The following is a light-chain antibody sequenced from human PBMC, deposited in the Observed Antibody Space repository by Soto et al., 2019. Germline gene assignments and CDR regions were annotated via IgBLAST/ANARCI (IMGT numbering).Light chain of an antibody. V-gene: IGKV3-20*01. CDR3: QQFGTSFQT. Sequence: EIVLTQSPGTLSLSPGERATLSCRASQSVSSNYLAWYQQKPGQAPRLLIYGVSSRATGIPDRFSGSGSGTDFPLTISRLEPEDFAVYYCQQFGTSFQTFGQGTKVEIK. CDR2: GVS. J-gene: IGKJ1*01. CDR1: QSVSSNY.